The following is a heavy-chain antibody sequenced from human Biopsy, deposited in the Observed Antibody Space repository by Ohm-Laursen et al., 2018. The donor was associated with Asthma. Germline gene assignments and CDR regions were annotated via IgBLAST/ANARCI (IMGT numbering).Heavy chain of an antibody. CDR2: VSPDGHNK. CDR1: GFVFSQCG. V-gene: IGHV3-30*03. J-gene: IGHJ3*02. D-gene: IGHD3-22*01. CDR3: ARQSGQDYGDSSGFDI. Sequence: SLRLSCTASGFVFSQCGMHWVRQGPGKGLEWVALVSPDGHNKYYEDSVKGRFTISRDNSRNRLYLQINRLTVEDSAVYFCARQSGQDYGDSSGFDIWGQGTKVAVSS.